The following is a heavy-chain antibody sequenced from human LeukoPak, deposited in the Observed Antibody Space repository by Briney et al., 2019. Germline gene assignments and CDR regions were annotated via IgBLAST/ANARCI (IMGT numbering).Heavy chain of an antibody. D-gene: IGHD6-19*01. CDR2: INHSRST. V-gene: IGHV4-34*01. CDR3: ARYNPFSGVDY. CDR1: GGSFSGYY. J-gene: IGHJ4*02. Sequence: SETLSLTCAVYGGSFSGYYWSWIRQPPGKGLEWIGEINHSRSTNYNPSLKSRVTISVDTSKNQFSLKLSSVTAADTAVYYCARYNPFSGVDYWGQGTLVTVSS.